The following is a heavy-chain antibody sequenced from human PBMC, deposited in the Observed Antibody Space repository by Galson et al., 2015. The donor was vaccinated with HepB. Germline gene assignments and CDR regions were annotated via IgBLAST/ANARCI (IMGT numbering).Heavy chain of an antibody. J-gene: IGHJ3*01. CDR3: ARAGVAVAVNDAFDV. D-gene: IGHD6-19*01. V-gene: IGHV3-21*01. Sequence: SLRLSCAASGFTFSNYSMNWVRQAPGKGLEWVSSISSSSSYIYYADSVKGRFTISRDNAKNSLYLQMNSLRAEDTAVYYCARAGVAVAVNDAFDVWGQGTMVTVSS. CDR2: ISSSSSYI. CDR1: GFTFSNYS.